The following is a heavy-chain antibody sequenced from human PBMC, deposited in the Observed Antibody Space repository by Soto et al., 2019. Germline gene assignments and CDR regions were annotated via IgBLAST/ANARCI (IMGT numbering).Heavy chain of an antibody. Sequence: TLSLTCTVSGGSISSGGYYWSWIRQHPGKGLEWIGYIYYSGSTYYNPSLKSRVTISVDTSKNQFSLKLSSVTAADTAVYYCARAGGYSYGEVDYWGQGTLVTVSS. D-gene: IGHD5-18*01. V-gene: IGHV4-31*03. CDR2: IYYSGST. CDR1: GGSISSGGYY. J-gene: IGHJ4*02. CDR3: ARAGGYSYGEVDY.